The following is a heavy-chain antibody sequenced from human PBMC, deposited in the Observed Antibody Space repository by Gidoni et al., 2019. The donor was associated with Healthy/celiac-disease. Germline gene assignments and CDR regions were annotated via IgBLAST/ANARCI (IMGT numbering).Heavy chain of an antibody. CDR1: GYSISSGYY. V-gene: IGHV4-38-2*01. CDR3: ARLAARDY. J-gene: IGHJ4*02. Sequence: QVQLPESGPGLVKPSETLSLTCSVSGYSISSGYYWGWIRQPPGKGLEWIGSIYHSGSTYYNPSLKSRVTISVDTSKNQFSLKLSSVTAAETAVYYCARLAARDYWGQGTLVTVSS. D-gene: IGHD2-15*01. CDR2: IYHSGST.